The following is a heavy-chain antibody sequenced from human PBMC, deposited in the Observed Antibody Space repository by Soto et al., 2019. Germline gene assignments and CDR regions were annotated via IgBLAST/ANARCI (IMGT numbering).Heavy chain of an antibody. D-gene: IGHD6-13*01. Sequence: GGSLRLSCAASGFTVSSNYMSWVRQAPGKGLEWVSVIYSGGSTYYADSVKGRFTISRDNSKNTLYLQMNSLRAEDTAVYYCARGGGEAAAGTVGAFDIWGQGTMVTVSS. CDR2: IYSGGST. V-gene: IGHV3-53*01. CDR3: ARGGGEAAAGTVGAFDI. CDR1: GFTVSSNY. J-gene: IGHJ3*02.